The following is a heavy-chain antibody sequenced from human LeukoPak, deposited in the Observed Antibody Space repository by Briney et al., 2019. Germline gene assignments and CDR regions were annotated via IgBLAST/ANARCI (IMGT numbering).Heavy chain of an antibody. CDR2: ISGTGDST. CDR3: AKDDADYEYYYYMDV. V-gene: IGHV3-23*01. D-gene: IGHD4-17*01. Sequence: GGSLRLSCAASGFTFSTNGMSWVRQAPGTGLEWVSAISGTGDSTYYADSVTGRFTISRDNSKNTLYLQMNSLRAEDTAVYYCAKDDADYEYYYYMDVWGKGTTVTISS. CDR1: GFTFSTNG. J-gene: IGHJ6*03.